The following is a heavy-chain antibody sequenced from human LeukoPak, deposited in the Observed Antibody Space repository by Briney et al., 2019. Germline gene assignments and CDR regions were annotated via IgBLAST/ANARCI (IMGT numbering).Heavy chain of an antibody. D-gene: IGHD2-2*01. J-gene: IGHJ5*02. CDR1: GYTFTGYY. V-gene: IGHV1-2*02. Sequence: ASVKVSCKASGYTFTGYYIHWVRQAPGQGLEWMGWIVPNTGGTNYAQKFQGRVTLTRDTSISTAYMELTNLGSDDTAVYFCARSLIIPTAVTNWLDPWGPGTLVTVSS. CDR3: ARSLIIPTAVTNWLDP. CDR2: IVPNTGGT.